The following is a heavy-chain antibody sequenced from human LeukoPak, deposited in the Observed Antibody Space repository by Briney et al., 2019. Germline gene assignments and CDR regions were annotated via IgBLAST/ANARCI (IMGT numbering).Heavy chain of an antibody. V-gene: IGHV3-23*01. Sequence: GGSLRLSCAASGSTFSSYAMSWVRQAPGKGLEWVSAISGSGGSTYYADSVKGRFTISRDNSKNTLYLQMNSLRAEDTAVYYCAKVGISGNPNYYGMDVWGQGTTVTVSS. CDR1: GSTFSSYA. CDR3: AKVGISGNPNYYGMDV. D-gene: IGHD3-10*01. J-gene: IGHJ6*02. CDR2: ISGSGGST.